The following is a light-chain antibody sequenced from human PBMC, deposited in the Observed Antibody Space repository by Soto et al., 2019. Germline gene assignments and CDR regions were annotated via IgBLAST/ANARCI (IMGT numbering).Light chain of an antibody. V-gene: IGKV4-1*01. J-gene: IGKJ1*01. CDR2: WAS. CDR1: QSVLYNSNNKNY. Sequence: DIVMTQSPDSLAVSLGERATINCKSSQSVLYNSNNKNYLAWYQQKPGQPPKLIIYWASTRESGVPDRFSGSGSGTDFTLTISSLQAEDVAVYYSQQYYSIPSTFGHGTKVEIK. CDR3: QQYYSIPST.